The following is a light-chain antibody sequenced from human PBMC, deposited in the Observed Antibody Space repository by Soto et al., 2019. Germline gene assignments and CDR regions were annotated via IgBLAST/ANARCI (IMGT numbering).Light chain of an antibody. CDR2: GAS. CDR3: QQYGSSPPLFT. V-gene: IGKV3-20*01. CDR1: QSVSSSY. J-gene: IGKJ3*01. Sequence: EIVLTQSPGTLSLSPGERATLSCRASQSVSSSYLAWYQQKPGQAPRLLIHGASSRATGIPDRFSGSGSGTDLALTISRLGPEDFAVYYCQQYGSSPPLFTFGPGTKVDIK.